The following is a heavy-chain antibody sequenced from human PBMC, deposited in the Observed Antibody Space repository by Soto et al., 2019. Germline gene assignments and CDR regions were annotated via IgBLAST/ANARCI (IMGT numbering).Heavy chain of an antibody. CDR2: IKQDGSEK. D-gene: IGHD1-26*01. V-gene: IGHV3-7*03. CDR1: GFTFSSYW. CDR3: ARQYGLGREEPLAY. J-gene: IGHJ4*02. Sequence: DVQLVESGGGVVQPGGSLRVSCAASGFTFSSYWMNWVRQTPVKGLEWVANIKQDGSEKYSVDSVKGRFSISRDNAKNSLSLQMNSLRAEDTAVYYCARQYGLGREEPLAYWGQGVLVTVSS.